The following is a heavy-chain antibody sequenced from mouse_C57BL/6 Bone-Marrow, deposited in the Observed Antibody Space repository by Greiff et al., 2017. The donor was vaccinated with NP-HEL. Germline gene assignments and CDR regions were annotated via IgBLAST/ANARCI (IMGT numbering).Heavy chain of an antibody. CDR1: GYSITSGYY. CDR2: ISYDGSN. Sequence: EVQRVESGPGLVKPSQSLSLTCSVTGYSITSGYYWNWIRQFPGNKLEWMGYISYDGSNNYNPSLKNRISITRDTSKNQFFLKLNSVTTEDTATYYCARARVEISGMDYWGQGTSVTVSS. J-gene: IGHJ4*01. CDR3: ARARVEISGMDY. V-gene: IGHV3-6*01. D-gene: IGHD1-1*02.